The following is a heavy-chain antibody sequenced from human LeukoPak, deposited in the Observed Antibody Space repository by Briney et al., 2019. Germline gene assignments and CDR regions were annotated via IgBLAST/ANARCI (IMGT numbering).Heavy chain of an antibody. Sequence: GASVKVSCKASGGTFSSSYAISWVRQAPGQGLEWMGRIIPILGIPNYAQKFQGRVTITADKSTSTAYMELSSLRSEDTAVYYCARELDTVRKFDYWGQGTLVTVSP. CDR3: ARELDTVRKFDY. J-gene: IGHJ4*02. D-gene: IGHD5-18*01. V-gene: IGHV1-69*04. CDR2: IIPILGIP. CDR1: GGTFSSSYA.